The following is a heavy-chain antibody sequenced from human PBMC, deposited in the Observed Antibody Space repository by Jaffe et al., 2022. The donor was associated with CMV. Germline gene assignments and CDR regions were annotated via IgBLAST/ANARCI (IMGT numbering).Heavy chain of an antibody. V-gene: IGHV4-59*01. Sequence: QVQLQESGPGLVKPSETLSLTCTVSGGSISSYYWSWIRQPPGKGLEWIGYIYYSGSTNYNPSLKSRVTISVDTSKNQFSLKLSSVTAADTAVYYCARALYYDFWSGRSKVYGMDVWGQGTTVTVSS. J-gene: IGHJ6*02. D-gene: IGHD3-3*01. CDR1: GGSISSYY. CDR2: IYYSGST. CDR3: ARALYYDFWSGRSKVYGMDV.